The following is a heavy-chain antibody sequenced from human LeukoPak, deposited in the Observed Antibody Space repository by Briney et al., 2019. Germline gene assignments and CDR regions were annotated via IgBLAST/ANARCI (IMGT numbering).Heavy chain of an antibody. Sequence: GGSLRLSCAASGFSFDDYGLTWVRQAPGKGLEWVSGINWNGDSTDYADSVKGRFTISRDNAKNSLYLQMSSLRAEDTALYYCARDLRVVITGSFDYWGQGTLVTVSS. CDR2: INWNGDST. CDR3: ARDLRVVITGSFDY. J-gene: IGHJ4*02. D-gene: IGHD3-22*01. CDR1: GFSFDDYG. V-gene: IGHV3-20*04.